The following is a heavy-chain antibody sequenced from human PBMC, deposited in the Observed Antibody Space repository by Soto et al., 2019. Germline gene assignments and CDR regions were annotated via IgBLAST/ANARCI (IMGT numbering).Heavy chain of an antibody. CDR3: ARDSGQYQLLLDP. V-gene: IGHV3-11*06. D-gene: IGHD2-2*01. CDR1: GFTFSDYY. Sequence: QVQLVESGGGLVKPGGSLRLSCAASGFTFSDYYMGWIRQTPGQGLELVSYISSRSSYTNYADSVKGRFTISRDNAQNSLYLQINSLRDEDTAVYYWARDSGQYQLLLDPWGQGVLVTVSS. CDR2: ISSRSSYT. J-gene: IGHJ5*02.